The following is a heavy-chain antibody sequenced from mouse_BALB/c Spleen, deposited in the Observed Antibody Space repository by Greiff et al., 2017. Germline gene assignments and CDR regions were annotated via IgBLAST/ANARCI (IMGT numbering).Heavy chain of an antibody. J-gene: IGHJ2*01. CDR2: ISYDGSN. Sequence: EVHLVESGPGLVKPSQSLSLTCSVTGYSITSGYYWNWIRQFPGNKLEWMGYISYDGSNNYNPSLKNRISITRDTSKNQFFLKLNSVTTEDTATYYCAREGFNYFDYWGQGTTLTVSS. CDR3: AREGFNYFDY. CDR1: GYSITSGYY. V-gene: IGHV3-6*02.